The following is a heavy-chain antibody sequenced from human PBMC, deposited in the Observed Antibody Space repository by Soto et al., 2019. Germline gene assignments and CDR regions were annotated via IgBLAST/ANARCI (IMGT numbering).Heavy chain of an antibody. D-gene: IGHD3-10*01. V-gene: IGHV4-34*01. CDR2: INHCGST. CDR3: ARGNYYYGSGTRPFDP. J-gene: IGHJ5*02. Sequence: QVQLQQWGAGLLKPSETLSLTCAVYGGSFSGYYWSWIRQPPGKGLEWIGEINHCGSTNYNPSLKSRVTISVDTSKNQFSLKLSSVTAADTAVYYCARGNYYYGSGTRPFDPWGQGTLVTVSS. CDR1: GGSFSGYY.